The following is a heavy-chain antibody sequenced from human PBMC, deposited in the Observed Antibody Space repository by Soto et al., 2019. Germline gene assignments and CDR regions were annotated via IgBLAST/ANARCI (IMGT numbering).Heavy chain of an antibody. V-gene: IGHV4-39*01. CDR2: IYYSGST. J-gene: IGHJ6*02. Sequence: SETLSLTCTVSGGSISSSSYYWGWIRQPPGKGLEWIGSIYYSGSTYYNPSLKSRVTISVDTSKNQFSLKLSSVTAADTSVYYCARRMPRGIFGVVILEGMGVWGQGTTVTVSS. D-gene: IGHD3-3*01. CDR1: GGSISSSSYY. CDR3: ARRMPRGIFGVVILEGMGV.